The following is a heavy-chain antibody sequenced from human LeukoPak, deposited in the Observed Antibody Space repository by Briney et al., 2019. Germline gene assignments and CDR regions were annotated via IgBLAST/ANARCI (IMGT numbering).Heavy chain of an antibody. CDR2: ISWNSGSI. CDR3: AKDIGPGTGYYYYYMDV. Sequence: GGSLRLSCAASGFTFDDYAMHWVRQAPGKGLEWVSGISWNSGSIGYADSVKGRFTISRDNAKNSLYLQMNSLRAEGTALYDCAKDIGPGTGYYYYYMDVWGKGTTVTVSS. CDR1: GFTFDDYA. J-gene: IGHJ6*03. V-gene: IGHV3-9*01. D-gene: IGHD6-13*01.